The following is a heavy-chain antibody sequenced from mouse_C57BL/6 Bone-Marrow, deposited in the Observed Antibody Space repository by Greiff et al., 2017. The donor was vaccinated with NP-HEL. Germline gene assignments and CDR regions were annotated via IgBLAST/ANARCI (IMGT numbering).Heavy chain of an antibody. CDR3: ARRGAGGGAMDY. CDR1: GYTFTSYG. J-gene: IGHJ4*01. Sequence: QVQLQQSGAELARPGASVKLSCKASGYTFTSYGISWVKQRTGQGLEWIGEIYPRSGNTYYNEKFKGKATLTADKSSSTAYMELRILTSEDSSDYFWARRGAGGGAMDYWGQGTSVTVSS. CDR2: IYPRSGNT. V-gene: IGHV1-81*01.